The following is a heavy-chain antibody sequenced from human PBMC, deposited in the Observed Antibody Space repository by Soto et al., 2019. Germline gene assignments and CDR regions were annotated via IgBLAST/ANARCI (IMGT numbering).Heavy chain of an antibody. CDR3: ARDRSTYGGGGTGEVKENWFDP. CDR1: GASISRYY. D-gene: IGHD2-8*01. CDR2: AYYSGDT. J-gene: IGHJ5*02. Sequence: QVQLRESGPGVVKASETLSLTCSVSGASISRYYWSWIRQSPGKGLEWIGYAYYSGDTGYNPSLNIRVTMAIDTSKNQVCLKLTSVTAADTAVYYGARDRSTYGGGGTGEVKENWFDPWGQGALVTVSS. V-gene: IGHV4-59*01.